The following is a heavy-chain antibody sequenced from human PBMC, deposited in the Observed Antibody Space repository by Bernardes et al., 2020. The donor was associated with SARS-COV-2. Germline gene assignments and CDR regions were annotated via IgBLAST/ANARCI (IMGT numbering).Heavy chain of an antibody. CDR1: GFTVSSNY. J-gene: IGHJ6*02. CDR3: ARDSGDWSYLYYYGMDV. V-gene: IGHV3-66*01. Sequence: GGSLRLSCAASGFTVSSNYMSWVRQAPGKGLEWVSVIYSGGSTYYADSVKGRFTISRDNSKNTLYLQMNSLRAEDTAVYYCARDSGDWSYLYYYGMDVWGQGTTVTVSS. CDR2: IYSGGST. D-gene: IGHD3-9*01.